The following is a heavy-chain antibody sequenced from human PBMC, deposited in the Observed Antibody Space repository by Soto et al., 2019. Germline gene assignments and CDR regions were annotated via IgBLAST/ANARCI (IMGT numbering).Heavy chain of an antibody. CDR1: GGSISSSSYY. D-gene: IGHD1-26*01. V-gene: IGHV4-39*07. Sequence: SETLSLTCTVSGGSISSSSYYWGWIRQPPGKGLEWIGSIYYSGSTYYNPSLKSRVTMTEDTSTDTAYMELSSLRSEDTAVYYCATLGSVYWGQGTLVTVSS. J-gene: IGHJ4*02. CDR3: ATLGSVY. CDR2: IYYSGST.